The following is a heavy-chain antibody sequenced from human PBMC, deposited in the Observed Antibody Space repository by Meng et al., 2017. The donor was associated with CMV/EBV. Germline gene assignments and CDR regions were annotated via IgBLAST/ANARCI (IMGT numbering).Heavy chain of an antibody. V-gene: IGHV3-11*01. CDR2: ISSSGSTI. D-gene: IGHD6-6*01. CDR1: GFTFSDYY. Sequence: GESLKISCAASGFTFSDYYMSWIRQAPGKGLEWVSYISSSGSTIYYADSVKGRFTISRDNAKNSLYLQMSSLRAEDTAVYYCARDGSSSSAFGDYYYYGMDVWGQGTTVTVSS. CDR3: ARDGSSSSAFGDYYYYGMDV. J-gene: IGHJ6*02.